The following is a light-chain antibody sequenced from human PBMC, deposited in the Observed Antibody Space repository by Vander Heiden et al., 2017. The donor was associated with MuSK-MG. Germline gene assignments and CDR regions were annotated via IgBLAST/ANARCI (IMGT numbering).Light chain of an antibody. V-gene: IGKV1-5*03. J-gene: IGKJ2*01. CDR3: QKNHLYPYT. CDR1: QSISSW. CDR2: KAS. Sequence: GDRVTITCRASQSISSWLAWYQQKPGKAPKFLIYKASSLESGVPSRISGSGSGKEFTLTISSLQPDVFATYYCQKNHLYPYTFGQGTKLEIK.